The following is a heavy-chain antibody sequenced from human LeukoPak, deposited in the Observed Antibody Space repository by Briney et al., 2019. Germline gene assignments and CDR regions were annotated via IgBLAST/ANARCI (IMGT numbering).Heavy chain of an antibody. V-gene: IGHV3-30*02. D-gene: IGHD4-11*01. J-gene: IGHJ4*02. CDR2: IRYDGSNK. CDR1: GFTFSSYG. Sequence: GGSLRLSCAASGFTFSSYGMHWVRQAPGKGLEWVAFIRYDGSNKYYADSVKGRFTISRDNSKNTLYLQMNSLRAEDTAVYYCARYLAYSIGYWGQGTLVTVSS. CDR3: ARYLAYSIGY.